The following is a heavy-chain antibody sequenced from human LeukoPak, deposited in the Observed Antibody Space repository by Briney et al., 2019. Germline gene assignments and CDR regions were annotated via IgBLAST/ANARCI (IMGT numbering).Heavy chain of an antibody. V-gene: IGHV3-48*01. J-gene: IGHJ4*02. CDR1: GFTFSSYS. D-gene: IGHD3-16*01. CDR3: AKGEDTYYDYVWGILDY. CDR2: ISSSSSTI. Sequence: GGSLRLSCAASGFTFSSYSMNWVRQAPGKGLEWVSYISSSSSTIYYADSVKGRFTISRDNSKNTLYLQMNSLRAEDTAVYYCAKGEDTYYDYVWGILDYWGQGTLVTVSS.